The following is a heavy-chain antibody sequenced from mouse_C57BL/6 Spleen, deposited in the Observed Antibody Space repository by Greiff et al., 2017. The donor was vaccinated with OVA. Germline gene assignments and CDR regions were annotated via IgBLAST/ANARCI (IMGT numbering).Heavy chain of an antibody. Sequence: EVKLQESGGGLVQPGGSLKLSCAASGFTFSDYYMYWVRQTPEKRLEWVAYISNGGGSTYYPDTVKGRFTISRDNAKNTLYLQMSRLKSEDTAMYYCARQTVVAPMDYWGQGTSVTVSS. J-gene: IGHJ4*01. D-gene: IGHD1-1*01. CDR1: GFTFSDYY. CDR3: ARQTVVAPMDY. CDR2: ISNGGGST. V-gene: IGHV5-12*01.